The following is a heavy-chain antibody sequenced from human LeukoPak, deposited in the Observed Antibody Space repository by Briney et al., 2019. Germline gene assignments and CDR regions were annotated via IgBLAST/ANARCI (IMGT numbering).Heavy chain of an antibody. V-gene: IGHV3-21*01. Sequence: GGSLRLSCAASGFTFSSYSMNWVRQAPGKGLEWVSSISSSSGYIYYADSVKGRFTISRDNAKNSLYLQMNSLRAEDTAVYYCAREGPYYYGSGSPDYWGQGTLVTVSS. CDR2: ISSSSGYI. CDR3: AREGPYYYGSGSPDY. CDR1: GFTFSSYS. D-gene: IGHD3-10*01. J-gene: IGHJ4*02.